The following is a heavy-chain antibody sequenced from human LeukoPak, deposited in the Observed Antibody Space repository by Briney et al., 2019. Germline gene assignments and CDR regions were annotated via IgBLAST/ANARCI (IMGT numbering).Heavy chain of an antibody. D-gene: IGHD3-22*01. CDR1: GGSISSGFYD. J-gene: IGHJ4*02. CDR3: ARAYRSYDSSGYYVLLDH. V-gene: IGHV4-61*02. CDR2: ISSSGST. Sequence: SETLSLTCTVSGGSISSGFYDWYWIRQPAGKGLEWTGRISSSGSTNYNPSLKSRVTISVDTSKNQFSLKLSSVTAADTAVYYCARAYRSYDSSGYYVLLDHWGQGTLVTVSS.